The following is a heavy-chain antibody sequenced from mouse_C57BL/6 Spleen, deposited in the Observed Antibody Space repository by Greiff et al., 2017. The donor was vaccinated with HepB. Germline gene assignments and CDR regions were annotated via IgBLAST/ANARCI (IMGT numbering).Heavy chain of an antibody. CDR2: IYPGDGDT. V-gene: IGHV1-80*01. D-gene: IGHD2-10*01. CDR3: ATSYGNYCYFDY. Sequence: QVQLQQSGAELVKPGASVKISCKASGYAFSSYWMNWVKQRPGKGLEWIGQIYPGDGDTNYNGKFKGKATLTADKSSNTAYMQLSSLTSEDSAVYFCATSYGNYCYFDYWGQGTTVTVSS. CDR1: GYAFSSYW. J-gene: IGHJ2*01.